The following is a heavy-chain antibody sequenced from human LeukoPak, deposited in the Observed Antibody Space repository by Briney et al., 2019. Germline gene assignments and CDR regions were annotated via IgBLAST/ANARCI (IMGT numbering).Heavy chain of an antibody. D-gene: IGHD3-16*02. CDR2: IANSGGPI. Sequence: GGSLRLSCAASGFTFTTHAMSWVRQAPGKGLEWVSAIANSGGPIYYADSVKGRFTISRDNSRDTLYLQMHSLRVEDTAVYYCATRKAIRGPYVWGSYRPYYFDYWGQGTLVTVSS. J-gene: IGHJ4*02. CDR3: ATRKAIRGPYVWGSYRPYYFDY. V-gene: IGHV3-23*01. CDR1: GFTFTTHA.